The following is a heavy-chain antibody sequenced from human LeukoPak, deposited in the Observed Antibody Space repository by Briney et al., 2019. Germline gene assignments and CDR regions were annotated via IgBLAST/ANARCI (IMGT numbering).Heavy chain of an antibody. Sequence: SETLSLTCTVSSGSISTSNYYWGWVRQPPGKALEWIGNIFYSGSTYYSPSLKSRVTISLDTSRNQFSLKLTSVTAADTAVFYCARLPQRSDILTSYANSFDYWGQGTLVTVSS. CDR1: SGSISTSNYY. J-gene: IGHJ4*02. D-gene: IGHD3-9*01. CDR2: IFYSGST. V-gene: IGHV4-39*01. CDR3: ARLPQRSDILTSYANSFDY.